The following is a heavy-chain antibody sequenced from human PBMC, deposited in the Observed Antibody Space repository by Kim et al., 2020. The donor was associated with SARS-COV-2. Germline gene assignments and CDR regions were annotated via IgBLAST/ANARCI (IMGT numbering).Heavy chain of an antibody. CDR2: IYYSGST. D-gene: IGHD6-19*01. CDR3: ARDNQEQWLVPGAWFDP. CDR1: GGSISSYY. V-gene: IGHV4-59*13. Sequence: SETLSLTCTVSGGSISSYYWSWIRQPPGKGLEWIGYIYYSGSTNYNPSLKSRVTISVDTSKNQFSLKLSSVTAADTAVYYCARDNQEQWLVPGAWFDPWGQGTLVTVSS. J-gene: IGHJ5*02.